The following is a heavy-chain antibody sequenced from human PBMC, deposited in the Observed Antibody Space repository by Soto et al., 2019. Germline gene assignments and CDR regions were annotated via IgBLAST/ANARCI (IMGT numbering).Heavy chain of an antibody. CDR3: ARHSTDYGDYERGYYFDY. D-gene: IGHD4-17*01. CDR1: GGSISSYY. J-gene: IGHJ4*02. V-gene: IGHV4-59*08. Sequence: SETLSLTCTVSGGSISSYYWSWIRQPPGKGLEWIGYIYYSGSTNYNPSLKSRVTISVNTSKNQFSLKLSSVTAADTAVYYCARHSTDYGDYERGYYFDYWGQGTLVTVSS. CDR2: IYYSGST.